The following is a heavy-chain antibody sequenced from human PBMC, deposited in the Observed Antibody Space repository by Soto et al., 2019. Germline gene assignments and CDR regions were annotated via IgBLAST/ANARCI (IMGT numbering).Heavy chain of an antibody. CDR2: MNTNSDDA. CDR1: GYTFTSYD. CDR3: AREWSAAGHFYGMDV. Sequence: ASVKVSCKTSGYTFTSYDINWVRQAPGQGLEWVGWMNTNSDDARSAQKFRGRLTLTRDKSMRAVYMKLSNLRPDDTAVYYCAREWSAAGHFYGMDVWGQGTTVTVSS. J-gene: IGHJ6*02. V-gene: IGHV1-8*01. D-gene: IGHD6-13*01.